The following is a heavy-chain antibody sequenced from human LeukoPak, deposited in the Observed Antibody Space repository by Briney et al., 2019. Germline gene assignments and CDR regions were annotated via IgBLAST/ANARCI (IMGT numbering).Heavy chain of an antibody. CDR3: AELGITMIGGV. J-gene: IGHJ6*04. CDR2: IHDDGNVK. CDR1: GFSFTTYA. Sequence: GGSLRLSCAASGFSFTTYAMSWFRQAPGKGLEWVANIHDDGNVKNYVDSVKGRFTISRDNAKNSLYLQMNSLRAEDTAVYYCAELGITMIGGVWGKGTTVTISS. D-gene: IGHD3-10*02. V-gene: IGHV3-7*01.